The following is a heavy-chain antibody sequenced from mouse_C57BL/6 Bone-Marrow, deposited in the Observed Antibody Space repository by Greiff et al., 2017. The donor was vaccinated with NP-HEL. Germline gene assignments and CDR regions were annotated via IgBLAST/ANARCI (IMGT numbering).Heavy chain of an antibody. CDR2: IHPNSGTT. V-gene: IGHV1-64*01. Sequence: VKLQQPGAELVKPGASVKLSCKASGYTFTSYWMHWVKQRPGQGLEWIGMIHPNSGTTSYNQKFKGKATLTVDQSSSTAYMQLNSLTSEDSAVYYCARSGDYWGQGTTLTVSS. CDR3: ARSGDY. D-gene: IGHD3-1*01. CDR1: GYTFTSYW. J-gene: IGHJ2*01.